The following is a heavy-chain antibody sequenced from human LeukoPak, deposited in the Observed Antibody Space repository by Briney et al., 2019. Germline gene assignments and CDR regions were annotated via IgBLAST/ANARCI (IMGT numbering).Heavy chain of an antibody. Sequence: ASVKVSCKASGYTFTIYYMHWVRQAPGQGLEWMGIINPSGGATTYAQQFRDRVTMTRDTSTNTVYMELSSLRSEDTAVYYCARGRTLFDYWGQGTLVTVSS. V-gene: IGHV1-46*01. CDR1: GYTFTIYY. CDR3: ARGRTLFDY. J-gene: IGHJ4*02. CDR2: INPSGGAT.